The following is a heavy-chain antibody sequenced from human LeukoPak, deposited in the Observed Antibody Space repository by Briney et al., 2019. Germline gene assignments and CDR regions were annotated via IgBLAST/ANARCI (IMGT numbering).Heavy chain of an antibody. CDR1: GFTFSSFA. V-gene: IGHV3-23*01. J-gene: IGHJ4*02. CDR3: AKAPSQAVAGTEY. Sequence: AGGSLRLSCAVSGFTFSSFAMTWVLQAPAKGLEWVSAISGSGGSTFYADSVKRRFTISRDNSKNTLYLQMNSLRAADTAVYYCAKAPSQAVAGTEYWGQGTLVTVSS. D-gene: IGHD6-19*01. CDR2: ISGSGGST.